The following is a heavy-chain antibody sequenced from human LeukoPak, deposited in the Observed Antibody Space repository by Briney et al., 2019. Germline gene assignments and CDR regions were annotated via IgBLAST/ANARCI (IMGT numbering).Heavy chain of an antibody. Sequence: SETLSLTCAVYGGSFSGYYWSWIRQPPGKGLEWIGYIYYSGSTNYNPSLKSRVTISVDTSKNQFSLKLSSVAAADTAVYYCAGHHPRNTVDFWGQGTLVTVSS. J-gene: IGHJ4*02. CDR1: GGSFSGYY. CDR3: AGHHPRNTVDF. D-gene: IGHD2/OR15-2a*01. V-gene: IGHV4-59*08. CDR2: IYYSGST.